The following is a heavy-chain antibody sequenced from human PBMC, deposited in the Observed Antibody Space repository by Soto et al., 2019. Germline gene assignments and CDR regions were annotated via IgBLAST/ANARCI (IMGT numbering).Heavy chain of an antibody. Sequence: ASVKVSCKASGYTFTSYYMHWVRQAPGQGLEWMGIINPSGGSTSYAQKFQGRVTMTRDTSTSTVYMELSSLRSEDTAVYYCAYVWGSYRYRPGYAFDIWGQGTMVTVSS. CDR2: INPSGGST. V-gene: IGHV1-46*03. CDR1: GYTFTSYY. J-gene: IGHJ3*02. CDR3: AYVWGSYRYRPGYAFDI. D-gene: IGHD3-16*02.